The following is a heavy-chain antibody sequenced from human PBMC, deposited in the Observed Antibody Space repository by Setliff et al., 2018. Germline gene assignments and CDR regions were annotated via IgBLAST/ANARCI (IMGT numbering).Heavy chain of an antibody. V-gene: IGHV4-4*08. CDR1: GGPTIGYY. D-gene: IGHD1-26*01. CDR2: IHPWGGSSEST. Sequence: SETLSLTCAVSGGPTIGYYWTWIRQAPGKGLEWIGYIHPWGGSSESTNYSPSLKSRVTISLDTSKNHFSLKLDSVTAADTALYYCARSPSSGAYWNPRPFYSDYWARGTLVTVSS. J-gene: IGHJ4*02. CDR3: ARSPSSGAYWNPRPFYSDY.